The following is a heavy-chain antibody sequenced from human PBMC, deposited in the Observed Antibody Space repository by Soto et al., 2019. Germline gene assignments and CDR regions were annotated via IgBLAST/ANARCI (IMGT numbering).Heavy chain of an antibody. CDR2: IRSKAYGGTT. CDR1: GFTFGDYA. J-gene: IGHJ6*02. D-gene: IGHD2-2*01. Sequence: GGSLRLSCTASGFTFGDYAMSWFRQAPGKGLEWVGFIRSKAYGGTTEYAASVKGRFTISRDDSKSIAYLQMNSLKTEDTAVYYCTRDPDIVVVKDAIPYYYYGMDVWGQGTTVTVSS. CDR3: TRDPDIVVVKDAIPYYYYGMDV. V-gene: IGHV3-49*03.